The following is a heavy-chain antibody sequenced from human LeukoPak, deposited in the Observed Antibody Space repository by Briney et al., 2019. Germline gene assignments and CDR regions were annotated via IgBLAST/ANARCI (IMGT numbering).Heavy chain of an antibody. Sequence: GGSLRLSCAASGFTFSSYAMSWVRQAPGKGLEWVSAISGSGGSTYYADSVKGRFTISRDNSKNTLYLQMNSLRAEDTAVYYCARASLGRFEEVGFDYWGQGTLVSVSS. CDR1: GFTFSSYA. J-gene: IGHJ4*02. CDR2: ISGSGGST. V-gene: IGHV3-23*01. D-gene: IGHD3-10*01. CDR3: ARASLGRFEEVGFDY.